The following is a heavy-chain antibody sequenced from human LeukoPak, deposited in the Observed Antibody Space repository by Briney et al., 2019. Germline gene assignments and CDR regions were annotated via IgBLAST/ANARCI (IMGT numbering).Heavy chain of an antibody. CDR2: FSGSGGST. CDR1: GFTLSSYA. CDR3: ATSGLSRFGF. D-gene: IGHD2/OR15-2a*01. J-gene: IGHJ4*02. V-gene: IGHV3-23*01. Sequence: QPGGSLRLSCAASGFTLSSYAMSWVRQAPGKGLEWVSAFSGSGGSTYYAGSVKGRFTISRDNSKNTLYLQMNNLRAEDTAVYYCATSGLSRFGFWGQGTLVTVSS.